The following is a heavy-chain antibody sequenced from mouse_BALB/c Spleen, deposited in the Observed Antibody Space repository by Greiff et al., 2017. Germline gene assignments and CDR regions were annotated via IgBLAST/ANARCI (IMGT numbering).Heavy chain of an antibody. J-gene: IGHJ2*01. CDR2: IYPGDGDT. CDR1: GYSFTSYW. V-gene: IGHV1-80*01. D-gene: IGHD2-3*01. CDR3: ARWDGCYRHFVY. Sequence: QVQLQQPGAELVRPGASVKLSCKASGYSFTSYWMYWVNQRPGQGLVWIGEIYPGDGDTNYNGKFKGKATLSSDKSSSTAYMQLSSLTSEASAVYFCARWDGCYRHFVYWGRGNTLTV.